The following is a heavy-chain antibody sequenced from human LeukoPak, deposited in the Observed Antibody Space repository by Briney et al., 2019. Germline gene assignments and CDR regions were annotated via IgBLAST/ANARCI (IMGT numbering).Heavy chain of an antibody. Sequence: GSLRLSCAASGFTFSSYAMSWVRQAPGKGLEWVSAISGSGGSTYYADSVKGRFTISRDNSKNTLYLQMNSLRAEDTAVYYCAKSNGGDYYYYGMDVWGQGTTVTVSS. CDR2: ISGSGGST. J-gene: IGHJ6*02. V-gene: IGHV3-23*01. CDR3: AKSNGGDYYYYGMDV. CDR1: GFTFSSYA. D-gene: IGHD4-23*01.